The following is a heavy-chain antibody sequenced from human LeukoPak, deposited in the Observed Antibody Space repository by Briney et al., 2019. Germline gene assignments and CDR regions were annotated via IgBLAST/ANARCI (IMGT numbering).Heavy chain of an antibody. J-gene: IGHJ5*02. CDR1: GGSISSGSYY. Sequence: SETLSLTCTVSGGSISSGSYYWSWIRQPPGKGLEWIGRIYTSGSTNYNPSLKSRVTISVDTSKNQFSLKLSSVTAADTAVYYCARDSSWYEHWFDPWGQGTLVTVSS. D-gene: IGHD6-13*01. V-gene: IGHV4-61*02. CDR3: ARDSSWYEHWFDP. CDR2: IYTSGST.